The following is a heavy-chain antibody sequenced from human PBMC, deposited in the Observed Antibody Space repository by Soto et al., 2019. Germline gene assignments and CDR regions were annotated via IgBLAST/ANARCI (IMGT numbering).Heavy chain of an antibody. CDR1: GGSFSGYY. Sequence: SETLSLTCAVYGGSFSGYYWSWIRQPPGKGLEWIGEINHSGSTNYNPSLKSRVTISVDTTKNQFSLKLSSVTSADTAVYYCARGRRRGYDFWSGYYALDIWGQGTMVTV. CDR2: INHSGST. J-gene: IGHJ3*02. V-gene: IGHV4-34*01. CDR3: ARGRRRGYDFWSGYYALDI. D-gene: IGHD3-3*01.